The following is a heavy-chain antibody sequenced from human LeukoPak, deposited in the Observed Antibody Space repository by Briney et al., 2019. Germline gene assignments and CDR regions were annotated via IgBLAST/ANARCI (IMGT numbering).Heavy chain of an antibody. Sequence: GGSLRLSCAASGFTVSNNYMSWVRQAPGKGLEWVSVLFDDGSTYYADSVKGRFTISRDNSKNTLFLQMHSLRAEDTAVYYCARTPHSSGWYYESTHFDYWGQGTLVTVSS. CDR2: LFDDGST. J-gene: IGHJ4*02. D-gene: IGHD6-19*01. V-gene: IGHV3-66*01. CDR3: ARTPHSSGWYYESTHFDY. CDR1: GFTVSNNY.